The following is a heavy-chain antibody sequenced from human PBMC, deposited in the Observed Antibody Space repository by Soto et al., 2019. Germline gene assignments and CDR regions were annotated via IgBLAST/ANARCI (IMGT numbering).Heavy chain of an antibody. CDR3: ARSLVTGKGGIDV. V-gene: IGHV1-18*01. J-gene: IGHJ6*02. CDR2: INGYTGNT. Sequence: QVQLVQSGAEVKKPGSSVKVSCKSSGYTFTSYGLSWVRPAPGQGLEWMGWINGYTGNTNYAQKFQGRVTRTTDTSTNTAYLDLSTLISDDTAVYYCARSLVTGKGGIDVWGQGTTVTISS. D-gene: IGHD3-16*01. CDR1: GYTFTSYG.